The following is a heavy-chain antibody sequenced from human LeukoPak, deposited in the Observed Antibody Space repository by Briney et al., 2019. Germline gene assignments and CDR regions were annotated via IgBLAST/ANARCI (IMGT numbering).Heavy chain of an antibody. CDR3: ARQASYCSSTSCYVRYYYYGMDV. Sequence: GESLKISCKGSGYSFTSYWIGWVRQMPGKGLEWMGIIYPGDSDTRYSPSFQGQVTISADKSISTAYLQWSSLKASDTAMYYCARQASYCSSTSCYVRYYYYGMDVWGKGTTVTVSS. J-gene: IGHJ6*04. V-gene: IGHV5-51*01. D-gene: IGHD2-2*01. CDR1: GYSFTSYW. CDR2: IYPGDSDT.